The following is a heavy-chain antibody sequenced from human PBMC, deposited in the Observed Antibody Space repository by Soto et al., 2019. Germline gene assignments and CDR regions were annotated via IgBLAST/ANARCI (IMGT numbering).Heavy chain of an antibody. Sequence: SDTLSLTCTVSGYSISGGSYWAWIRQPPGKGPEWIASIYHGGTTFYNPSLKSRITISVDTSNNQYSLKLTSVTAADTAVYYCARVHVMVVAGSTFDYWGHGTLVTVSS. J-gene: IGHJ4*01. CDR2: IYHGGTT. D-gene: IGHD6-19*01. V-gene: IGHV4-38-2*02. CDR1: GYSISGGSY. CDR3: ARVHVMVVAGSTFDY.